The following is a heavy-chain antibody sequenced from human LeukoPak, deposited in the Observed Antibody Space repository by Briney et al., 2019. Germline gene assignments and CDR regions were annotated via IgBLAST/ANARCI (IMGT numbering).Heavy chain of an antibody. Sequence: SETLSLTCTASGGSISSYYWSWIRQPPGKGLEWIGFIFYSGTTNYNPSLKSRVTISVDTSKNQFSLILSSVTAADTAVFYCARGGFYSGSSLGYWGQGTLVTVSS. CDR2: IFYSGTT. V-gene: IGHV4-59*01. CDR1: GGSISSYY. J-gene: IGHJ4*02. D-gene: IGHD1-26*01. CDR3: ARGGFYSGSSLGY.